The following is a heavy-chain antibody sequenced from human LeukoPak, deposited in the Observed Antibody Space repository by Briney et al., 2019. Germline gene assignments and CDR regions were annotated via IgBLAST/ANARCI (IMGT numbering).Heavy chain of an antibody. CDR3: TTVNYYYYMDV. J-gene: IGHJ6*03. CDR2: IKSKTVGGTT. Sequence: PGGSLRLSCAASGFTFSNAWMSWVRQAPGKGLEWVGRIKSKTVGGTTDYAAPVKGRFTISRDDSKNTLYLQMNSLKTEDTAVYYCTTVNYYYYMDVWGKGTTGTVSS. V-gene: IGHV3-15*01. CDR1: GFTFSNAW.